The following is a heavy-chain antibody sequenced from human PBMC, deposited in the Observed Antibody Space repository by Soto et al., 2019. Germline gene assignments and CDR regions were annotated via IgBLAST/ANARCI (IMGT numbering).Heavy chain of an antibody. CDR3: ARVRGGSYSPGYFQH. D-gene: IGHD1-26*01. CDR2: IYHSGST. J-gene: IGHJ1*01. CDR1: GYSIISGYY. Sequence: SETLSLTCAVSGYSIISGYYWGLIRQPPGKGLEWIGSIYHSGSTYYNPSLKSRVTISVDTSKNQFSLKLSSVTAADTAVYYCARVRGGSYSPGYFQHWGQGTLVTVSS. V-gene: IGHV4-38-2*01.